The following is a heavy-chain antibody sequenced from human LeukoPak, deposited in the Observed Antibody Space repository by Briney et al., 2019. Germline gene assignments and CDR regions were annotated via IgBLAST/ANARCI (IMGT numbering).Heavy chain of an antibody. V-gene: IGHV3-53*01. Sequence: QTGESLRLSCAASGFTVSSNYMSWVRQAPGKGLEWVSVIYSGGSTYYADSVKGRFTISRDNSKNTLYIQMNSLRAEDTAVYYCARDYYYDSSGSPGYFDYWGQGTLVTVSS. CDR2: IYSGGST. D-gene: IGHD3-22*01. CDR3: ARDYYYDSSGSPGYFDY. CDR1: GFTVSSNY. J-gene: IGHJ4*02.